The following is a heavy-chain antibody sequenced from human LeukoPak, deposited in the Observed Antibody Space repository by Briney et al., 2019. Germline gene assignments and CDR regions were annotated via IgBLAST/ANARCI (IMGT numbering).Heavy chain of an antibody. J-gene: IGHJ4*02. V-gene: IGHV3-7*03. CDR1: GGSFSGYY. CDR2: IKQDGSEK. Sequence: ETLSLTCAVYGGSFSGYYWSWIRQPPGKGLEWVANIKQDGSEKYYVDSVKGRFTISRDNSKNTLYLQMNSLRADDTAVYYCVKDEGGVQLAYWGQGTLVTVSS. CDR3: VKDEGGVQLAY. D-gene: IGHD1-1*01.